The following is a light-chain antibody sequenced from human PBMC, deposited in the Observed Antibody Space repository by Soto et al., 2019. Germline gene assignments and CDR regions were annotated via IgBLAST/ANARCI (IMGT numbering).Light chain of an antibody. Sequence: QSGLTQPPSVSAAPGQKVTISCSGSRSNIGNNYVAWYQQFPGTVPKLLIYNNNGRPSGTPDRFSGSASGTSATLTITGLQTGDEADYFCVTWDTSLRTGVIGGGTKLTVL. V-gene: IGLV1-51*01. CDR3: VTWDTSLRTGV. CDR2: NNN. J-gene: IGLJ3*02. CDR1: RSNIGNNY.